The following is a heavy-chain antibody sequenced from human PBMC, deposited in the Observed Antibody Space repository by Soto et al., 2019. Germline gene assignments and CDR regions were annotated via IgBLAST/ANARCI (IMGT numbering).Heavy chain of an antibody. Sequence: QVQLQESGPGLVKPSETLSLTCTVSGGSISSYYWSWIRQPPGKGLEWIGYIYYSGSTNYNPSLKSRVTISVDTSKSQFSLKLSSVTAADTAVYYCARIYCSGGSCPIDYWGQGTLVTVSS. J-gene: IGHJ4*02. D-gene: IGHD2-15*01. CDR2: IYYSGST. V-gene: IGHV4-59*01. CDR1: GGSISSYY. CDR3: ARIYCSGGSCPIDY.